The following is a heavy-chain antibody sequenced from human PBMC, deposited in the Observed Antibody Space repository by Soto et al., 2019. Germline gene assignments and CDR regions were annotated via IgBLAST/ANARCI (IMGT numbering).Heavy chain of an antibody. CDR2: ISIGSGSI. Sequence: VESGGGLVQPGGSLRVSCAASGFTFSNYAMNWVRQAPGKGLEWVSYISIGSGSIFYADSVKGRFTISRDDAKNSLYLQMNTLRDEDTAVYYCVRDDRWAFDFWGQGTMVTVSS. J-gene: IGHJ3*01. V-gene: IGHV3-48*02. CDR3: VRDDRWAFDF. CDR1: GFTFSNYA. D-gene: IGHD3-22*01.